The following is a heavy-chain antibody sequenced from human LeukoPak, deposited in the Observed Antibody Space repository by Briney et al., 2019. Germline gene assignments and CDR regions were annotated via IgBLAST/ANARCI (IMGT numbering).Heavy chain of an antibody. J-gene: IGHJ3*02. CDR1: GFTFSSYG. Sequence: GGSLRLSCAASGFTFSSYGMSWVRQAPGKGLEWVSFISSSSSYIYYVDSVKGRFTISRDNAKNSLYLQMNSLRAEDTAVYYCARVSTPLAFDIWGQGTMVTVSS. CDR3: ARVSTPLAFDI. CDR2: ISSSSSYI. V-gene: IGHV3-21*04.